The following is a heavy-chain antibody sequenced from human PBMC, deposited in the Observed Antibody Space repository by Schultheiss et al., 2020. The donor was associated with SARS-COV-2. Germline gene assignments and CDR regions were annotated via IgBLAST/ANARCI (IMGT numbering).Heavy chain of an antibody. CDR1: GFTFSSYW. J-gene: IGHJ6*02. CDR2: INSDGSST. CDR3: AREITVTTIYSYYGMDV. Sequence: GGSLRLSCAASGFTFSSYWMHWVRQAPGKGLVWVSRINSDGSSTSYADSVKGRFTISRDNAKNSLYLQMNSLRAEDTALYYCAREITVTTIYSYYGMDVWGRGTTVTVSS. V-gene: IGHV3-74*01. D-gene: IGHD4-11*01.